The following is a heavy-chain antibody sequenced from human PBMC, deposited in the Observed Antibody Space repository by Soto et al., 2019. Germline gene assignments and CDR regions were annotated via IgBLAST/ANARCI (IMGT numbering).Heavy chain of an antibody. CDR1: GFTFSSYA. Sequence: EVQLLESGGGLVQPGGSLRLSCAASGFTFSSYAMSWVRQAPGKGLEWVSGITGSGDNRYYADSVKGRFTISRDNSKNTLYLQMNSLRVEDTAVFYCAKDYGNFWDPLDDWGQGTLVTVSS. CDR3: AKDYGNFWDPLDD. V-gene: IGHV3-23*01. D-gene: IGHD4-17*01. CDR2: ITGSGDNR. J-gene: IGHJ4*02.